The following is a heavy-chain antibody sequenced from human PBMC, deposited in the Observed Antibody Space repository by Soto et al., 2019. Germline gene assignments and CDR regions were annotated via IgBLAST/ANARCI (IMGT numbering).Heavy chain of an antibody. CDR2: ISGSGLNT. D-gene: IGHD1-1*01. CDR3: AFPRPGDSLYYFDY. V-gene: IGHV3-23*01. CDR1: GFTFSSYA. J-gene: IGHJ4*02. Sequence: EVQLLESGGGLLQPGGSLRLSCAASGFTFSSYAMSWVRQAPGKGLEWVSTISGSGLNTYCADSVKGRFTISRDNSKNTLYLQMDSLRAEDTAVYYCAFPRPGDSLYYFDYWGQGTLVTVST.